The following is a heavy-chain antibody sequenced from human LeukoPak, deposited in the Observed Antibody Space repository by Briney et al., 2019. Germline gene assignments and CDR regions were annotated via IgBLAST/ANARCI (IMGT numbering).Heavy chain of an antibody. CDR3: ARGGYSYGDRNDY. J-gene: IGHJ4*02. CDR1: GFTFSSYG. V-gene: IGHV3-30*03. Sequence: PGGSLRLSCAASGFTFSSYGMHWVRQAPGKGLEWVAVISYDGSNKYYADSVKGRFTISRDNSKNTLYLQMNSLRAEDTAVYYCARGGYSYGDRNDYWGQGTLVTVSS. D-gene: IGHD5-18*01. CDR2: ISYDGSNK.